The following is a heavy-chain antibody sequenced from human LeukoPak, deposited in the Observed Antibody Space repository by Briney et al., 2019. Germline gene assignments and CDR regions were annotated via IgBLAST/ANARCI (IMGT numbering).Heavy chain of an antibody. CDR2: ISSSSGYI. CDR1: GFTFSSYS. J-gene: IGHJ5*02. D-gene: IGHD6-19*01. V-gene: IGHV3-21*01. Sequence: GGSLRLSCAASGFTFSSYSMNWVRQAPGKGLEWVSSISSSSGYIYYADSVKGRFTISRDNAKNSLYLQMNSLRAEDTAVYYCARDGGYSSGWYGPRWFDPWGQGTLVTVSS. CDR3: ARDGGYSSGWYGPRWFDP.